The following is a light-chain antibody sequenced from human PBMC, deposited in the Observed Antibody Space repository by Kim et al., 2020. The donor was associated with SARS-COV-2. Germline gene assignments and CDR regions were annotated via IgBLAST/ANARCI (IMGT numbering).Light chain of an antibody. J-gene: IGLJ1*01. Sequence: QSVTISCTGTSSDVGAYDYVSWYQQRPGKAPKLIIYEVTTRSSGVPDRFSGSKSVNTASLTVSGLQAEDEADYYCCSYAGSNIPFVFGTGTKVTVL. CDR3: CSYAGSNIPFV. CDR1: SSDVGAYDY. CDR2: EVT. V-gene: IGLV2-8*01.